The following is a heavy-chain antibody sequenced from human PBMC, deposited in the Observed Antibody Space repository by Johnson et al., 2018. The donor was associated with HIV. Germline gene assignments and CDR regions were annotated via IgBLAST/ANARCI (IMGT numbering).Heavy chain of an antibody. Sequence: EQLVESGGGVVQSGRSLRLSCAATGFAFSRFAMHWVRQVPDKGLEWVSGINWNGGSTGYADSVKGRFTISRDNARTSLYLQMNSLRAEDTAVYYCARDQGVRRVVVFDDAFDVWGQGTMVTVSS. CDR2: INWNGGST. J-gene: IGHJ3*01. CDR1: GFAFSRFA. CDR3: ARDQGVRRVVVFDDAFDV. D-gene: IGHD2-15*01. V-gene: IGHV3-20*04.